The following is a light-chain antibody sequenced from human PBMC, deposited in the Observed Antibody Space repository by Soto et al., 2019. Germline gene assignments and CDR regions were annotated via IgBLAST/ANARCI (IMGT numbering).Light chain of an antibody. V-gene: IGLV2-23*01. CDR1: SSDVGSYNL. J-gene: IGLJ3*02. CDR2: EGS. CDR3: CSYAGSSGV. Sequence: QSVLTQPASVSGSPGQWITISCTGTSSDVGSYNLVSWYQQHPGKAPKLMIYEGSKRPSGVSNRFSGSKSGNTAALTISGLQAEDGADYYCCSYAGSSGVFGGGTKLTV.